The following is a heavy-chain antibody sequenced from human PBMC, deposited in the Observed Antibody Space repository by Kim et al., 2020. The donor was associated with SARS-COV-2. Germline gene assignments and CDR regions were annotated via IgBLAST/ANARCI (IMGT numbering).Heavy chain of an antibody. CDR3: ARGLSPKTYNWNEASNWFDP. D-gene: IGHD1-20*01. V-gene: IGHV5-51*01. CDR2: IYPGDSDT. CDR1: GYSFTSYW. Sequence: GESLKISCKGSGYSFTSYWIGWVRQMPGKGLEWMGIIYPGDSDTRYSPSFQGQVTIPADKSISTAYLQWSSLKASDTAMYYCARGLSPKTYNWNEASNWFDPWGQGTLVTVSS. J-gene: IGHJ5*02.